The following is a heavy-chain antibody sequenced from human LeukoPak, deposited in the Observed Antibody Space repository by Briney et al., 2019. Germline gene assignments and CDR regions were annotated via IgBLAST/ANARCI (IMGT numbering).Heavy chain of an antibody. CDR1: GGSVSSGSYY. Sequence: KPSETLSLTCTVSGGSVSSGSYYWSWIRQPPGKGLEWIGYIYYSGSTNYNPSLESRVTISVDTSKNQFSLKLSSVTAADTAVYYCARDQGHSTRFDYWGQGTLVTVSS. J-gene: IGHJ4*02. V-gene: IGHV4-61*01. D-gene: IGHD6-13*01. CDR3: ARDQGHSTRFDY. CDR2: IYYSGST.